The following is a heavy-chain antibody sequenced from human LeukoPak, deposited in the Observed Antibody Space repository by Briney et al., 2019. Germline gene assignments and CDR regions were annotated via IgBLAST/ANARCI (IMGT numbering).Heavy chain of an antibody. Sequence: GGSLRLSCAASRFTSSRYWMSWVRQAPGRGLEWVANIKQDGSEKYYVDSVKGRFTISRDNAKNSVFLHMNSLRVEDTAVYYCASVFWGSSGYCFEYWGQGALVTVSS. V-gene: IGHV3-7*02. D-gene: IGHD3-22*01. CDR3: ASVFWGSSGYCFEY. J-gene: IGHJ4*02. CDR1: RFTSSRYW. CDR2: IKQDGSEK.